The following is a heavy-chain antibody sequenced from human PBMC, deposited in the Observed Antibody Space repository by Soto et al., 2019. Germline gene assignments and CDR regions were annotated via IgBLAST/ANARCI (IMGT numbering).Heavy chain of an antibody. V-gene: IGHV6-1*01. D-gene: IGHD2-15*01. Sequence: XQTLSLTCAISGYSVSSNSAAWNLIRQSPSRGLEWLGRTYYSSKWYNDYAVSVKSRITINPDTSKNQFSLQLNSVTPEDTAVYYCARGYCSGGSCSSHYGMDVWGQGTTVTVSS. CDR3: ARGYCSGGSCSSHYGMDV. CDR1: GYSVSSNSAA. J-gene: IGHJ6*02. CDR2: TYYSSKWYN.